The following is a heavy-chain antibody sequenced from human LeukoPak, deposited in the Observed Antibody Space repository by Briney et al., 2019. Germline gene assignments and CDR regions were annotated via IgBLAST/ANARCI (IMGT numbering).Heavy chain of an antibody. D-gene: IGHD6-19*01. CDR3: AREGGYSSGWYLAYYFDY. J-gene: IGHJ4*02. CDR1: GGSISSYY. CDR2: IYTTGNT. Sequence: SETLSLTCTVSGGSISSYYWSWIRQSAGKGLEWIGRIYTTGNTNYNPSLKSRVTISVDTSKNQFSLKLSSVTAADTAVYYCAREGGYSSGWYLAYYFDYWGQGTLVTVSS. V-gene: IGHV4-4*07.